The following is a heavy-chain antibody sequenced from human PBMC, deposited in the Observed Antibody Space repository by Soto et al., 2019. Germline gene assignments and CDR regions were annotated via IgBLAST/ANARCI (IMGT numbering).Heavy chain of an antibody. CDR1: GGSISSGGYY. CDR2: IYYSGST. CDR3: ARDPGGSSRLNYYYYGMDV. J-gene: IGHJ6*02. Sequence: QVQLQESGPGLVKPSQTLSLTCTVSGGSISSGGYYWSWIRQHPGKGLEWIGYIYYSGSTYYNPSLKSRVTISVDTSKNQFSLKLSSVTAADTAVYYCARDPGGSSRLNYYYYGMDVWGQGTTVTVSS. D-gene: IGHD6-13*01. V-gene: IGHV4-31*03.